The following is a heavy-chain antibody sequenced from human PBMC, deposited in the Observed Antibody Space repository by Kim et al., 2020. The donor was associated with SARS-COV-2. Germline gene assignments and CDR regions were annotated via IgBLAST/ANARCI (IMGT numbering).Heavy chain of an antibody. CDR3: ARWTYYMDV. V-gene: IGHV3-30*04. Sequence: GGSLRLSCAASGFTFSSYAMHWVRQAPGKGLEWVAVISYDGSNKYYADSVKGRFTISRDNSKNTLYLQMNSLRAEDTAVYYCARWTYYMDVWGKGTTATV. CDR1: GFTFSSYA. J-gene: IGHJ6*03. CDR2: ISYDGSNK.